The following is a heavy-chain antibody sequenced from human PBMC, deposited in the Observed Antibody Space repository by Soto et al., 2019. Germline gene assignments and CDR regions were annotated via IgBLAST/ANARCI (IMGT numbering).Heavy chain of an antibody. J-gene: IGHJ4*02. CDR3: AGWGSGNGSRGDDY. Sequence: EVQLVETGGGLIQPGGSLRLSCAASGFTVSNNYMSWVRQAPGKGLEWVSVICSGGSAYYADSVKGRFTICRDNSKNTLYLQMHSLRAADTAVEYCAGWGSGNGSRGDDYWGQGTLVTVSS. CDR1: GFTVSNNY. D-gene: IGHD3-16*01. CDR2: ICSGGSA. V-gene: IGHV3-53*02.